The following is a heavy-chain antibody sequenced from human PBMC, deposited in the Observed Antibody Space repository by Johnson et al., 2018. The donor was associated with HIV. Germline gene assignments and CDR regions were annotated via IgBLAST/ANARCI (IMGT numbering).Heavy chain of an antibody. D-gene: IGHD3-16*01. J-gene: IGHJ3*02. Sequence: EVQLVESGGGLVQPGGSLRLSCGASAFTFSSNDMKWVRQAPGKGLEWVSPISGSDHSTYYADSVRGRFTISRDNSKNTLYLQMNSLRAEDTAVYYCARGLTGEQVDIWGQGTMVTVSS. V-gene: IGHV3-23*04. CDR3: ARGLTGEQVDI. CDR2: ISGSDHST. CDR1: AFTFSSND.